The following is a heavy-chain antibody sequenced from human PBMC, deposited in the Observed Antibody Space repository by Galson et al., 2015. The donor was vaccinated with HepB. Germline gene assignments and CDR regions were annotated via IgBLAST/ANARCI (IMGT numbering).Heavy chain of an antibody. J-gene: IGHJ6*03. CDR1: GYTFTGYY. Sequence: SVKVSCKASGYTFTGYYIHWVRQAPGQGLEWMGRINPNSGGTNYAQNFQGRVTMTRDTSISTAYMELSRLRSDDTAVYYCARVYCRGNNCYPSRRDYFYYMDVWGKGTTVTVSS. V-gene: IGHV1-2*06. CDR3: ARVYCRGNNCYPSRRDYFYYMDV. CDR2: INPNSGGT. D-gene: IGHD2-15*01.